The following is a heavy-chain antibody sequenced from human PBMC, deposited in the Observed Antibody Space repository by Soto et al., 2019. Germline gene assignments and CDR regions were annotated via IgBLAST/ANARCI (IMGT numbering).Heavy chain of an antibody. Sequence: SETLSLTCAVSGGSFSGFYWTWIRQPPGEGLEWIGEINHSGTTNFNPSLRSRLTISLDSSKKHFSLTLTSMTAADAAVYYCARADRTLVTSYGLDVWGQGTTVTVSS. CDR2: INHSGTT. CDR1: GGSFSGFY. D-gene: IGHD2-21*02. V-gene: IGHV4-34*01. J-gene: IGHJ6*02. CDR3: ARADRTLVTSYGLDV.